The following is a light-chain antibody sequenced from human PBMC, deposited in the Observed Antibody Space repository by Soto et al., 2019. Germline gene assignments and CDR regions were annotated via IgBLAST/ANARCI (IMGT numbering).Light chain of an antibody. CDR1: QSISRY. V-gene: IGKV1-39*01. CDR2: AAF. J-gene: IGKJ5*01. Sequence: DIQMTQSPSSLSASVGDRVTITCRASQSISRYLNWFQQKPGKAPKLLLYAAFSLQSGVPSRFSGSGSGTDFTLTISSLQPEDFATYYCQQSYSAPQVTFGQGTRLEIK. CDR3: QQSYSAPQVT.